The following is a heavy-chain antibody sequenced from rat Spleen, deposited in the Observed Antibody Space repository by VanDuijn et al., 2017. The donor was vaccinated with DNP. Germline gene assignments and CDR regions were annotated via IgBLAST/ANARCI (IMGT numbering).Heavy chain of an antibody. J-gene: IGHJ2*01. D-gene: IGHD1-6*01. Sequence: EVQLVESGGGLVQPGRSLKLSCAASGFTFNNYYMAWVRQAPKKGLEWVASISYEGSSTYYGDSVKGRFTISRDNAKSTLYLQMNSLRSEDTATYYCARQGFDYWGQGVMVTVSS. CDR1: GFTFNNYY. CDR2: ISYEGSST. CDR3: ARQGFDY. V-gene: IGHV5-22*01.